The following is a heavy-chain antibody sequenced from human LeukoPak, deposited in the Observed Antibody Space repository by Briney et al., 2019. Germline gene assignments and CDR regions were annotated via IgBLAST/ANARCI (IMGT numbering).Heavy chain of an antibody. CDR3: AREGRYSGYVDY. CDR1: GGSISGYY. J-gene: IGHJ4*02. D-gene: IGHD5-12*01. Sequence: PSETLSLTCTVSGGSISGYYWTWIRQPAAHGLEWFGRIHTSGSTNYNPSLQSRVTMSVDTAKNQFSLKVTSVTAADTAVYYCAREGRYSGYVDYWGQGTLVTVSS. CDR2: IHTSGST. V-gene: IGHV4-4*07.